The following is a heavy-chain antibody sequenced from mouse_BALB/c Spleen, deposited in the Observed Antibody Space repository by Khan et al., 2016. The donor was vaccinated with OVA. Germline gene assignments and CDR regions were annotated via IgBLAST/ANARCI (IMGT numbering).Heavy chain of an antibody. Sequence: EVQLQESGPGLVKPSQSLSLTCTVTGYSITSDYAWNWIRQFPGNTLEWMGYISYSGITSYNPSLKSRISITRDTSQNQFFLQLNSLTNEDTAAYNCARDYGSSYYYWDYWGQGTTLTVSS. V-gene: IGHV3-2*02. D-gene: IGHD1-1*01. CDR3: ARDYGSSYYYWDY. CDR2: ISYSGIT. J-gene: IGHJ2*01. CDR1: GYSITSDYA.